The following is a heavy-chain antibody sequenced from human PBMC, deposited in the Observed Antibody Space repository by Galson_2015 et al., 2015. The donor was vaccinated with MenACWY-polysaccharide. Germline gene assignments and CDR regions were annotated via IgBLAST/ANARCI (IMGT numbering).Heavy chain of an antibody. D-gene: IGHD3-3*01. J-gene: IGHJ6*02. CDR3: AKGGITIFGVVIISDDYYYYGMDV. CDR2: INPNSGGT. V-gene: IGHV1-2*02. CDR1: GYTFTGYY. Sequence: SVKVSCKASGYTFTGYYMHWVRQAPGQGLEWMGWINPNSGGTNYAQKFQGRVTMTRDTSISTAYMELSRLRSDDTAVYYCAKGGITIFGVVIISDDYYYYGMDVWSQGTTVTVSS.